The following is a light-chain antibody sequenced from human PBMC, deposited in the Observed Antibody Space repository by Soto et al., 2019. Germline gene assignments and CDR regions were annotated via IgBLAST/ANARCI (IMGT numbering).Light chain of an antibody. Sequence: DVQLTQSPSTLSASVGDRVAITCQASQSIANYLNWFQFRPGKAPQLLISDASHLEPGVPSRFSGERSGSDFTLIINNLQPEDFETYYCQQYEELPLTLGGGTKVDIK. CDR1: QSIANY. J-gene: IGKJ4*01. CDR2: DAS. V-gene: IGKV1-33*01. CDR3: QQYEELPLT.